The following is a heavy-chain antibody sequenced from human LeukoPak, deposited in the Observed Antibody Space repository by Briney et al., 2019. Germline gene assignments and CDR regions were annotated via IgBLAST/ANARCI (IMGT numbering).Heavy chain of an antibody. CDR1: GFTFSSYA. V-gene: IGHV3-23*01. D-gene: IGHD6-13*01. J-gene: IGHJ4*02. Sequence: GGSLRLSCAACGFTFSSYAMSWVRQAPGKGLEWVSAISGSGGSTYYADSVKGRFTISRDNSKNTLYLQMNSLRAEDTAVYYCSNLMPSSSRDYWGQGTLVTVSS. CDR3: SNLMPSSSRDY. CDR2: ISGSGGST.